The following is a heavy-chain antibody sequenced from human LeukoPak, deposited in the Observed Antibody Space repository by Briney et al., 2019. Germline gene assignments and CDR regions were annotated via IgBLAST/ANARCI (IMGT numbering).Heavy chain of an antibody. J-gene: IGHJ6*02. D-gene: IGHD1/OR15-1a*01. Sequence: PGGSLRLSCAASGFTFSSYSMNWVRQAPGKGLEWVSSISSSSSYIYYADSVKGRFTISRDNAKNSLYLQMNSLRAEDTAVYYCARAGTTIPFMDVWGQGTTVTVSS. CDR3: ARAGTTIPFMDV. V-gene: IGHV3-21*01. CDR2: ISSSSSYI. CDR1: GFTFSSYS.